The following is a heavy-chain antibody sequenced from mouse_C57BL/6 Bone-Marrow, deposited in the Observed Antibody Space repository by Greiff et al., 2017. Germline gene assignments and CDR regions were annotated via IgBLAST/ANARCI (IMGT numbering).Heavy chain of an antibody. CDR3: TNYYGSSDMESRDY. J-gene: IGHJ2*01. Sequence: VQLQESGAELVRPGASVTLSCKASGYTFTDYEMHWVKQTPVHGLEWIGAIDPETGGTAYNQKFKGKAILTAAKSSSTAYMELRSLTSEDSAVYYCTNYYGSSDMESRDYWGQGTTLTVSS. CDR1: GYTFTDYE. V-gene: IGHV1-15*01. D-gene: IGHD1-1*01. CDR2: IDPETGGT.